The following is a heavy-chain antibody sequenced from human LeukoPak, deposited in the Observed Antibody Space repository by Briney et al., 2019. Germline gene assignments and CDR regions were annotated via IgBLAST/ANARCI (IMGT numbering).Heavy chain of an antibody. CDR2: IIPILGIA. J-gene: IGHJ4*02. V-gene: IGHV1-69*04. CDR3: AREAWGGPLDY. Sequence: ASVKVSCKASGGTFSSYTISWVLQAPGQGLEWMGRIIPILGIANYAQKFQGRVTITADKSTSTAYMELSSLRSEDTAVYYCAREAWGGPLDYWGQGTLVTVSS. CDR1: GGTFSSYT. D-gene: IGHD2-21*01.